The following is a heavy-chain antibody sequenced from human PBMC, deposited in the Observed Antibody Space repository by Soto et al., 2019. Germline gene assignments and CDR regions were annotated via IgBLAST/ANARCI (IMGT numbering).Heavy chain of an antibody. V-gene: IGHV3-21*01. CDR2: ISSSSSYI. Sequence: GGSLRLSCAASGFTFSSYSMNWVRQAPGKGLEWVSSISSSSSYIYSADSVKGRFTISRDNAKNSLYLQMNSLRAEDTAVYYCATSRTFDYWGQGTLVTVSS. D-gene: IGHD6-6*01. CDR3: ATSRTFDY. J-gene: IGHJ4*02. CDR1: GFTFSSYS.